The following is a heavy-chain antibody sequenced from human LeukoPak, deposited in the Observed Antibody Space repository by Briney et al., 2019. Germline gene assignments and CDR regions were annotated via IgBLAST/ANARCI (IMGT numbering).Heavy chain of an antibody. CDR1: GFXFSSYS. Sequence: GGSLRLSCAASGFXFSSYSINWVRQAPGKGLQWVASISSSSSSIYYADSVKGRFTISRDNAKNSLYLQMNSLRAEDTAVYYCARVTGLQLVQGLDYWGQGTPVTVSS. V-gene: IGHV3-21*01. J-gene: IGHJ4*02. CDR2: ISSSSSSI. CDR3: ARVTGLQLVQGLDY. D-gene: IGHD6-13*01.